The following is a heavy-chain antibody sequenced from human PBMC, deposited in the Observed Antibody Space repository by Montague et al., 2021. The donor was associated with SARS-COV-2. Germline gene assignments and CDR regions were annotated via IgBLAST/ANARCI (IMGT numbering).Heavy chain of an antibody. CDR2: IYYSGST. CDR1: GGSISSGGYY. CDR3: ARSESPSYSSSPFGY. Sequence: TLSLTCIVSGGSISSGGYYWSWIRQHPGKGLEWIGYIYYSGSTYYNPSLKSRLSILLDTSKNHFSLRLSSVTAADTAVYYCARSESPSYSSSPFGYWGQGTLVTVSS. D-gene: IGHD6-13*01. V-gene: IGHV4-31*03. J-gene: IGHJ4*02.